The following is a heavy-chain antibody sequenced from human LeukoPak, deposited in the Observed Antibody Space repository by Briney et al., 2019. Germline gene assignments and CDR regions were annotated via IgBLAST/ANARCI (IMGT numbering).Heavy chain of an antibody. D-gene: IGHD6-19*01. CDR1: GGSISSYY. Sequence: SETLSLTCTVSGGSISSYYWSWIRQPPGKGLEWNGYIYYSGSTNYNPSLKSRVTISVDTSKNQFSLKLSSVTAADTAVYYCAKDRLSVADGDIWGQGTMVTVSS. CDR3: AKDRLSVADGDI. J-gene: IGHJ3*02. V-gene: IGHV4-59*01. CDR2: IYYSGST.